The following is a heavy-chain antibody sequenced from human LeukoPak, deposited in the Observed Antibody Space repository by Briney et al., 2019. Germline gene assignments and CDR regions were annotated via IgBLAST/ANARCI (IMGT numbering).Heavy chain of an antibody. CDR1: GGSISSYY. CDR2: IYYSGST. CDR3: ASPVYHFWSGYYPRPFDY. Sequence: SETLSLTCTVSGGSISSYYWSWIRQPPGKGLEWIGYIYYSGSTNYNPSLKSRVTISVDTSKNQFSLKLSSVTAADTAVYYCASPVYHFWSGYYPRPFDYWRQGTLVTVRS. V-gene: IGHV4-59*12. D-gene: IGHD3-3*01. J-gene: IGHJ4*02.